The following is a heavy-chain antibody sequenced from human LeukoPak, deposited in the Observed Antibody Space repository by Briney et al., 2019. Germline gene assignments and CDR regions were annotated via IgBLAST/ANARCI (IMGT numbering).Heavy chain of an antibody. CDR1: GGSISSYS. D-gene: IGHD1-1*01. CDR2: IYSSGNT. V-gene: IGHV4-4*07. CDR3: ARASTTGTTLDLYYFDY. Sequence: SETLSLTCTVSGGSISSYSWSWIRQPAGKGLEWIGRIYSSGNTYYNASLRSRVTMSVDTSKNQFSLKLSSVTAADTAVYYCARASTTGTTLDLYYFDYWGQGTLVTVSS. J-gene: IGHJ4*02.